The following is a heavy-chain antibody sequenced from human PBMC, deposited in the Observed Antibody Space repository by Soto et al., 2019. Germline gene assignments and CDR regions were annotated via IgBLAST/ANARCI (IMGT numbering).Heavy chain of an antibody. CDR2: IYYSGST. Sequence: SETLSLTCTVSGGSISSYYWSWIRQPPGKGLEWIGYIYYSGSTNYNPSLKSRVTISVDTSKNQFSLRLSSVTAADTAVYYCARADYYYSGGFDSWGQGTLVTVSS. CDR1: GGSISSYY. CDR3: ARADYYYSGGFDS. J-gene: IGHJ4*02. D-gene: IGHD3-10*01. V-gene: IGHV4-59*01.